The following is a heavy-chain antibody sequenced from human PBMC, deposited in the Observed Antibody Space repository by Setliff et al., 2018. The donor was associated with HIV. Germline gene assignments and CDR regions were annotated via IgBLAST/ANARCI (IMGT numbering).Heavy chain of an antibody. Sequence: PSETLSLTCTVSGDSVSSRSYYWSWIRQPPGKGLEWIGYIYYSGSTNYNPSLKSRVTISVDTSKNHFSLKLNSVTAADTAVYYCASETEAGTSDYWGQGTLVTVSS. J-gene: IGHJ4*02. D-gene: IGHD6-19*01. V-gene: IGHV4-61*03. CDR1: GDSVSSRSYY. CDR2: IYYSGST. CDR3: ASETEAGTSDY.